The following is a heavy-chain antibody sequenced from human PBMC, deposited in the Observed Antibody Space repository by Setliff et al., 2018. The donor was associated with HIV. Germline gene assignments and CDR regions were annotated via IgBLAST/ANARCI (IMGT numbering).Heavy chain of an antibody. J-gene: IGHJ4*02. CDR2: IYYSGST. Sequence: SETLSLTCTVSGGSISSSSYYWGWIRQPPGKGLEWIGSIYYSGSTFYNPSLKSRVSISLDMSKNLFSLNLTSVTAADTAVYYCARDLGYCSGGSCYWYYWDQGTLVTVSS. CDR1: GGSISSSSYY. D-gene: IGHD2-15*01. V-gene: IGHV4-39*07. CDR3: ARDLGYCSGGSCYWYY.